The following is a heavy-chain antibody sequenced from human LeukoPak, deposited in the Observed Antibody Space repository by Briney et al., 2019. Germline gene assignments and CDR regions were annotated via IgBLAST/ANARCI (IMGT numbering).Heavy chain of an antibody. CDR3: ARETYYYGSALPRRWFDP. V-gene: IGHV4-31*03. Sequence: SETLSLTCTVSGGSISSGGYYWSWIRQHPGKGLEWIGYTYYSGSTYYNPSLKSRVTISVDTSKNQFSLKLSSVTAADTAVYYCARETYYYGSALPRRWFDPWGQGTLVTVSS. CDR2: TYYSGST. D-gene: IGHD3-10*01. CDR1: GGSISSGGYY. J-gene: IGHJ5*02.